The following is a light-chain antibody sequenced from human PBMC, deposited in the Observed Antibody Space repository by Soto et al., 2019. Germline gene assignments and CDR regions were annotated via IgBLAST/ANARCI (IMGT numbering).Light chain of an antibody. CDR2: TAS. CDR1: QGISDY. Sequence: DIRMTQSPSSLSASVGDTVTITCRASQGISDYLRWLQHKPGEAPKLLIYTASSLQGGVPLSFSGAGSRTDFSLTISGLQPEDSATYYCQQTYTFPWTFGQGTKVDIK. CDR3: QQTYTFPWT. J-gene: IGKJ1*01. V-gene: IGKV1-39*01.